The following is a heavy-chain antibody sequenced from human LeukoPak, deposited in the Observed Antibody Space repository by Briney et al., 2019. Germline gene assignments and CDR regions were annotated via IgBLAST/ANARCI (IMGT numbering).Heavy chain of an antibody. CDR2: FDPEDGET. J-gene: IGHJ4*02. D-gene: IGHD5-24*01. Sequence: ASVKVSCKVSGYTLTELSMHWVRQAPGKGLEWMGGFDPEDGETIYAQKFQGRVTMTEDTSTDTAYMELSSLRSEDTAVYYCATDGVVEMTSVTVYHIDCWGQGTLVTVSS. V-gene: IGHV1-24*01. CDR3: ATDGVVEMTSVTVYHIDC. CDR1: GYTLTELS.